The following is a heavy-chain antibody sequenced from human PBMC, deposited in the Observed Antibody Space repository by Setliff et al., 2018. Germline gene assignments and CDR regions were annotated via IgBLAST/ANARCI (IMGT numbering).Heavy chain of an antibody. J-gene: IGHJ6*03. CDR2: IYSGGTT. D-gene: IGHD3-3*01. CDR1: GDSMNSGVYY. CDR3: ARMSGFLYMDV. Sequence: PSETLSLTCKVSGDSMNSGVYYWAWIRQPPGKGLEWIGRIYSGGTTYYNSSLKSRVTISVDTSKNQFSLNLSSVTAADTAVYYCARMSGFLYMDVWGKGTTVTVSS. V-gene: IGHV4-39*01.